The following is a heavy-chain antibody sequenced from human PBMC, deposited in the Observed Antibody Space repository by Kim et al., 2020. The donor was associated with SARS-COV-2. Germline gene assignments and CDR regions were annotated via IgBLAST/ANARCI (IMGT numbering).Heavy chain of an antibody. J-gene: IGHJ5*02. CDR2: ISSSSSTI. V-gene: IGHV3-48*02. CDR1: GFTFSSYS. D-gene: IGHD5-12*01. CDR3: ARRAQIEWGNNWFDP. Sequence: GGSLRLSCAASGFTFSSYSMNWVRQAPGKGLEWVSYISSSSSTIYYADSVKGRFTISRDNAKNSLYLQMNSLRDEDTAVYYCARRAQIEWGNNWFDPWGQGTLVTVSS.